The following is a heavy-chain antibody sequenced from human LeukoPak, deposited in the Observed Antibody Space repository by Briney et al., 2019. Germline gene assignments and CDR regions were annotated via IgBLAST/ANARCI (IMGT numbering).Heavy chain of an antibody. D-gene: IGHD2-2*02. V-gene: IGHV4-59*01. J-gene: IGHJ6*03. CDR2: IYYSGST. Sequence: SSETLSLICTVSGGSISSYYWNWIRQPPGKGLEWIGYIYYSGSTNYNPSLKSRVTISVDTSKNQFSLRLSSVTAADTAVYYCARAVCTSASCYNSRYYYYYMDVWGKGTTVTVSS. CDR1: GGSISSYY. CDR3: ARAVCTSASCYNSRYYYYYMDV.